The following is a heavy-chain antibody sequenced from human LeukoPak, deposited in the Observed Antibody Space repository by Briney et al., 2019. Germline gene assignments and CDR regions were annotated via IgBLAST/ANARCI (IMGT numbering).Heavy chain of an antibody. CDR1: GYIFIAYY. Sequence: ASVKVSCKPSGYIFIAYYIHWVRQAPGRGLEWMGWINPKSGGTDYAENFQGRVTMTRNTSISTAYMELRRLRSDDTAVYYCARSVAAGSFDYWGQGTLVTVSS. D-gene: IGHD6-6*01. V-gene: IGHV1-2*02. CDR3: ARSVAAGSFDY. J-gene: IGHJ4*02. CDR2: INPKSGGT.